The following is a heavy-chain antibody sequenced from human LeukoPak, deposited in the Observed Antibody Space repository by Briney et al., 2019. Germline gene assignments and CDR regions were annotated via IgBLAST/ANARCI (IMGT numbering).Heavy chain of an antibody. D-gene: IGHD5-12*01. Sequence: KPSETLSLTCTVSGYSISSGYYWGWIRQPPGKGLEWIGSIYHSGSTYYNPSLKSRVTISVDTSKNQFSLKLSSVTAADTAVYYCARPIRGYSGYDYDYWGQGTLVTVSS. V-gene: IGHV4-38-2*02. CDR1: GYSISSGYY. J-gene: IGHJ4*02. CDR3: ARPIRGYSGYDYDY. CDR2: IYHSGST.